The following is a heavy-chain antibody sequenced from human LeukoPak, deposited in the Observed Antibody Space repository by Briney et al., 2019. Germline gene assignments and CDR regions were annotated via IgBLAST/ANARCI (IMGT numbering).Heavy chain of an antibody. CDR3: ARYCTFRTCSATQFDA. CDR2: IKSDGSEI. D-gene: IGHD2-8*01. V-gene: IGHV3-7*01. Sequence: GGSLRLSCVASGFTFSTYVMGWVRQTTGKGLEWLATIKSDGSEIYYLDSVKGRFTISRDNAKNSLYLQMNSLRADDSAVYYCARYCTFRTCSATQFDAWGQGTLVTVSS. CDR1: GFTFSTYV. J-gene: IGHJ5*02.